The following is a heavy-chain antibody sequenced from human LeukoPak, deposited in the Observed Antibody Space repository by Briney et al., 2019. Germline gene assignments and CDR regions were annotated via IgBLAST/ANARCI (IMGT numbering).Heavy chain of an antibody. CDR1: GGSISSSSYY. V-gene: IGHV4-39*07. J-gene: IGHJ6*03. Sequence: SETLSLTCTVSGGSISSSSYYWGWIRQPPGKGQVWIGEINHSGSTNYNPSLKSRVTISVDTSKNQFSLKLSSVTAADTAVYYCARGLLYIAVAGTVNYYYYMDVWGKGTTVTVSS. D-gene: IGHD6-19*01. CDR2: INHSGST. CDR3: ARGLLYIAVAGTVNYYYYMDV.